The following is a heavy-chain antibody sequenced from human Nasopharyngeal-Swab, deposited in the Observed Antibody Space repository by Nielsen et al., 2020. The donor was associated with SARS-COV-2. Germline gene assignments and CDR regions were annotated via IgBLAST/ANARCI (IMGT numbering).Heavy chain of an antibody. CDR1: GYTFTSYA. CDR2: INAGNGNT. Sequence: ASVMVSCKASGYTFTSYAMHWVRQAPGQRLEWMGWINAGNGNTKYSQKFQGRVTITRDTSASTAYMELSTLRSEDTAVYYCARGYCSSTSCYTLVDPWGQGTLVTVSS. CDR3: ARGYCSSTSCYTLVDP. D-gene: IGHD2-2*02. J-gene: IGHJ5*02. V-gene: IGHV1-3*01.